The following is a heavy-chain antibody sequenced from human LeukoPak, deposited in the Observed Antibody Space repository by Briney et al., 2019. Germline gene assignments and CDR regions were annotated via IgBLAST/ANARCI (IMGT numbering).Heavy chain of an antibody. CDR3: ARDTYYYGMDV. V-gene: IGHV3-33*01. J-gene: IGHJ6*02. CDR1: GFTFSSYG. Sequence: GGSLRLPCAASGFTFSSYGMHWVRQAPGKGLEWVAVIWYDGSNKYYADSVKGRFTTSRDNSKNTLYLQMNSLRAEDTAVYYCARDTYYYGMDVWGQGTTVTVSS. CDR2: IWYDGSNK.